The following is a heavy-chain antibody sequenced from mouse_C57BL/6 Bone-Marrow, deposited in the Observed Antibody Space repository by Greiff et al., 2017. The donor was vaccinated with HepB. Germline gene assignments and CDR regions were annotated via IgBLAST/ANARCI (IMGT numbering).Heavy chain of an antibody. D-gene: IGHD2-3*01. CDR2: ISDGGSYT. J-gene: IGHJ3*01. Sequence: EVMLVESGGGLVKPGGSLKLSCAASGFTFSSYAMSWVRQTPEKRLEWVATISDGGSYTYYPDNVKGRFTISRDNAKNNLYLQMSHLKSEDTAMYYCARVGNGYYWFAYWGQGTLVTVSA. CDR1: GFTFSSYA. CDR3: ARVGNGYYWFAY. V-gene: IGHV5-4*03.